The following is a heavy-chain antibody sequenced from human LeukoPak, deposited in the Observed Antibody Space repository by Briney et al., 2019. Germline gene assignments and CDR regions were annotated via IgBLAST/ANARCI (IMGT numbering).Heavy chain of an antibody. CDR3: ARDESSSGPLYYFDY. CDR2: IIPILGIA. D-gene: IGHD3-22*01. J-gene: IGHJ4*02. CDR1: GGTFSSYT. V-gene: IGHV1-69*04. Sequence: SVKVSCKASGGTFSSYTISWVRQAPGQGLEWMGRIIPILGIANYAQKFQGRVTITADKSTSTAYMELSSLRSEDTAVYYCARDESSSGPLYYFDYWGQGTLVTVSS.